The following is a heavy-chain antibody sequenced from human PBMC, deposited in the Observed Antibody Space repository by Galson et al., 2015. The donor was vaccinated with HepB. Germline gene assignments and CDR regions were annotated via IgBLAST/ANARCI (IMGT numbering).Heavy chain of an antibody. V-gene: IGHV3-33*06. D-gene: IGHD3-22*01. CDR3: AKLDSSGCS. J-gene: IGHJ4*02. CDR2: IWYDGRDQ. Sequence: SLRLSGATSGFIFRNYGMHWVRQAPGKGLEWVAVIWYDGRDQQYADSVRGRFTISRDNSRNTLYMQMSSLRVEDTALYYCAKLDSSGCSWGQGTLVTVSS. CDR1: GFIFRNYG.